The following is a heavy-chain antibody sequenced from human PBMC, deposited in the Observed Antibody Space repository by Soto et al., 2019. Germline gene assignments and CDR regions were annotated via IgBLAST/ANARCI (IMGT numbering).Heavy chain of an antibody. CDR2: IYPGDSDT. Sequence: PGESLKISCKGSGYSFTSYWIGWVRQMPGKGLEWMGIIYPGDSDTRYSLSFQGQVTISADKSISTAYLQWSSLKASDTAMYYCARHAYDSSGINAFDIWGQGTMVTVSS. CDR3: ARHAYDSSGINAFDI. V-gene: IGHV5-51*01. D-gene: IGHD3-22*01. J-gene: IGHJ3*02. CDR1: GYSFTSYW.